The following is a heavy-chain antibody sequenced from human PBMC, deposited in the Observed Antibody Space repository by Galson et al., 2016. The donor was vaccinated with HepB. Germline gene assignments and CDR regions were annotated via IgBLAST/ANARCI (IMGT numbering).Heavy chain of an antibody. CDR3: VRDHYWAFDY. J-gene: IGHJ4*02. V-gene: IGHV3-48*01. CDR2: IRGVTSAI. Sequence: SLRLSCAVSGFSFSPYAMNWVRQASGRGLEWISYIRGVTSAIQYADSVKGRFSISRDNARNSLYLQMNSLRADDTAVYYCVRDHYWAFDYWGQGILVTVSS. D-gene: IGHD2-8*02. CDR1: GFSFSPYA.